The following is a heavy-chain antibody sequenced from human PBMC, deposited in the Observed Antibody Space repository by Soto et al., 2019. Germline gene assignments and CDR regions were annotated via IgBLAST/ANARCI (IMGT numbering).Heavy chain of an antibody. CDR1: GFTFSSYA. Sequence: GGSLRLSCAASGFTFSSYAMSWVRQAPGKGLEWVSAISGSGSYTYYADSVKGRFTISRDNAKNSLYLQMNSLRAEDTAVYYSARESEDLTSNFDYWGQGTLVTVSS. J-gene: IGHJ4*02. V-gene: IGHV3-21*01. CDR3: ARESEDLTSNFDY. CDR2: ISGSGSYT.